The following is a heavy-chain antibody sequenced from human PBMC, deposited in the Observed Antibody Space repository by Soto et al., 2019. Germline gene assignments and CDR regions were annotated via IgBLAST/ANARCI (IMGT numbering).Heavy chain of an antibody. CDR2: INHSGST. V-gene: IGHV4-34*01. D-gene: IGHD1-1*01. CDR1: GGSFSGYY. J-gene: IGHJ6*03. Sequence: SETLSLTCAVYGGSFSGYYWSWIRQPPGKGLEWIGEINHSGSTNYNPSLKSRVTISVDTSKNQFSLKLSSVTAADTAVYYCASGTTGLKYYYYYYMDVWGKGTTVTVSS. CDR3: ASGTTGLKYYYYYYMDV.